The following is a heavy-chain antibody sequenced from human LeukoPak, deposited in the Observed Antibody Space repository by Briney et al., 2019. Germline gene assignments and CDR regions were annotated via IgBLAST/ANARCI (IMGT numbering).Heavy chain of an antibody. CDR1: DVSISSSNW. D-gene: IGHD4-11*01. CDR3: ARGHSIEPYYYYYYMDV. Sequence: SETLSLTCAVSDVSISSSNWWNGVRQPPGKGLEWFGEIYHSGSTNYNPSLKSRVTISLDKSKNQFSLKLTSVTAADTAVYYCARGHSIEPYYYYYYMDVWGKGTTVTVS. CDR2: IYHSGST. J-gene: IGHJ6*03. V-gene: IGHV4-4*02.